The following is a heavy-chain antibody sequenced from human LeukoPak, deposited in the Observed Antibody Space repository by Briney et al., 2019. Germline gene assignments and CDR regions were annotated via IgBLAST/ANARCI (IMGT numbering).Heavy chain of an antibody. CDR1: GFTFSDYW. V-gene: IGHV3-74*01. D-gene: IGHD3-16*01. Sequence: PRGALRLSCAASGFTFSDYWMHWVRQAPGKGLVWVSIINTDTRGTYYADSVKGRFTISRDNAKNTLYLQMNSLRAEDTAVYYCARAGAYHFDNWGQGTLVTVSS. CDR3: ARAGAYHFDN. CDR2: INTDTRGT. J-gene: IGHJ4*02.